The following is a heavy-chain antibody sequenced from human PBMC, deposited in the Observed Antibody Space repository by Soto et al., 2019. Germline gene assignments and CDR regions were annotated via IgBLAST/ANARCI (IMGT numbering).Heavy chain of an antibody. J-gene: IGHJ2*01. CDR3: ARDLSRYSSGWNHWYFDL. Sequence: QVQLVQSGAEVKKPGSSVKVSCKASGGTFSSYAISWVRQAPGQGLEWMGGIIPIFGTANYAQKFQGRVTITADESTSTAYMELSSLRSEDTAVYYCARDLSRYSSGWNHWYFDLWGRGTLVTVSS. CDR1: GGTFSSYA. V-gene: IGHV1-69*01. CDR2: IIPIFGTA. D-gene: IGHD6-19*01.